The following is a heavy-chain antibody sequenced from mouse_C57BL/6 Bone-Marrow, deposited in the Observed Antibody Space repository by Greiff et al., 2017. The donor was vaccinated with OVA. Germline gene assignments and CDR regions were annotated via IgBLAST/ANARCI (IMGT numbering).Heavy chain of an antibody. CDR3: ARGGYGSRWAY. Sequence: QVQLKESGAELARPGASVKLSCKASGYTFTSYGISWVKQRTGQGLEWIGEIYPRSGNTYYNEKFKGKATLTADKSSSTAYMELRSLTSEDSAVYFCARGGYGSRWAYWGQGTLVTVSA. D-gene: IGHD1-1*01. CDR2: IYPRSGNT. CDR1: GYTFTSYG. V-gene: IGHV1-81*01. J-gene: IGHJ3*01.